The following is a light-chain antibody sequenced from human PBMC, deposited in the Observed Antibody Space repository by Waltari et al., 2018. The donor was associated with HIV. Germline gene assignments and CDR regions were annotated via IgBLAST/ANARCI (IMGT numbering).Light chain of an antibody. CDR1: QTLLYSSNNKNY. V-gene: IGKV4-1*01. J-gene: IGKJ4*01. CDR3: QQYYRTPLT. Sequence: DILMTQSPVSLAVSLGARATLNCKSRQTLLYSSNNKNYLAWYQHKPGQPPKLLIYWASTRQSGVPDRFSGSGSGTNFTLTINKLQSEDVATYYCQQYYRTPLTFGGGTKVGLK. CDR2: WAS.